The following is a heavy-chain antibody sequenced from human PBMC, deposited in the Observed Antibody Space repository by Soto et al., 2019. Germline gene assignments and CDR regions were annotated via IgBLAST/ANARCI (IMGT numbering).Heavy chain of an antibody. CDR3: ARSAGWYAVHS. D-gene: IGHD6-19*01. CDR1: GDSVSSPYY. J-gene: IGHJ4*02. Sequence: QVQLQESGPGLVKPSGTLSLTCAVSGDSVSSPYYWCWVRQPPGKGLEWIGEVFHTGTTSYNPSLRSRVTISMDKSNNQFPLDLGSVTAADTAVYYCARSAGWYAVHSWGPGTLVIVSS. CDR2: VFHTGTT. V-gene: IGHV4-4*02.